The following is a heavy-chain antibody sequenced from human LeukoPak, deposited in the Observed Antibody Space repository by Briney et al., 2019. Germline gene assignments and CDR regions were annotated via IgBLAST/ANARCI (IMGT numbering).Heavy chain of an antibody. Sequence: GGSLRLSCAASGFTFSSYAMSWVRQAPGKGLEWVPAISGSGGSTYYADSVKGRFTISRDNSKNTLYLQMNSLKTEDTAVYYCTTEGPYDILTGYQGADYWGQGTLVTVSS. D-gene: IGHD3-9*01. CDR3: TTEGPYDILTGYQGADY. V-gene: IGHV3-23*01. CDR1: GFTFSSYA. CDR2: ISGSGGST. J-gene: IGHJ4*02.